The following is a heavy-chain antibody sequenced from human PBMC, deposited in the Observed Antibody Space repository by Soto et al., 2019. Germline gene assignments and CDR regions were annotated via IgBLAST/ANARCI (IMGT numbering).Heavy chain of an antibody. J-gene: IGHJ6*02. CDR1: GGSITSGGYY. CDR2: IYYSGFT. V-gene: IGHV4-31*11. Sequence: SETLSLTCAVSGGSITSGGYYWSWIRQHPGKGLEWIGYIYYSGFTYYNPSLKSRVTISVDTSKNQFSLKLSSVTAADTAMYYCARDLWGYCGTDCYPLDVWGQGTTVTVSS. CDR3: ARDLWGYCGTDCYPLDV. D-gene: IGHD2-21*02.